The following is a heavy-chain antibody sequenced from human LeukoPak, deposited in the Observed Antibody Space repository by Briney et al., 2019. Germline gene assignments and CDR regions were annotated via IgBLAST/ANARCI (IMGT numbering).Heavy chain of an antibody. Sequence: ASVKVSCKASGYTFTSYGISRVRQAPGQGLEWMGWISAYNGNTNYAQKLQGRVTMTTDTSTSTAYMELSSLRSEDTAVYYCARAPEVDTYDFWSGYAFDIWGQGTMVTVSS. V-gene: IGHV1-18*01. CDR2: ISAYNGNT. D-gene: IGHD3-3*01. CDR3: ARAPEVDTYDFWSGYAFDI. J-gene: IGHJ3*02. CDR1: GYTFTSYG.